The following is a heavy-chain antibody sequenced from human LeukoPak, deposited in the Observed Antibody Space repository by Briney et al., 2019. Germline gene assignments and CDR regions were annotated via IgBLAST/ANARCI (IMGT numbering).Heavy chain of an antibody. J-gene: IGHJ4*02. D-gene: IGHD1-20*01. CDR1: GFTFSSYT. CDR2: VSSISSYI. CDR3: ARPLSGTTNFDY. V-gene: IGHV3-21*01. Sequence: GGSLRLSCAASGFTFSSYTMNWVRQAPGKGLEWVSLVSSISSYIFYADSVKGRFTISRDNAKKPLYLQMNSMRAEDTAVYYCARPLSGTTNFDYWGQGTLVTVSS.